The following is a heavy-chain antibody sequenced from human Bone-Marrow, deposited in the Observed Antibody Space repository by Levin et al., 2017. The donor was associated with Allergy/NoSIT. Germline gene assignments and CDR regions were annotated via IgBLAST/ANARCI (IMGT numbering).Heavy chain of an antibody. CDR3: ARLHRYCSGGSCYVVDF. CDR2: IYYNGST. Sequence: SETLSLTCIVSGGSLSSYYWSWIRQSPGTGLEWIGYIYYNGSTKYNPSLQSRVSTSIDTSTNQFSLKLSSVTAADTAMYYCARLHRYCSGGSCYVVDFWGQGTLVTVSS. D-gene: IGHD2-15*01. V-gene: IGHV4-59*08. J-gene: IGHJ4*02. CDR1: GGSLSSYY.